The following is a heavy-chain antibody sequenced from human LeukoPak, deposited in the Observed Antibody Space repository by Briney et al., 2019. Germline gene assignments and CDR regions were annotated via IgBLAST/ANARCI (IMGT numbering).Heavy chain of an antibody. CDR3: ARDWYYAFDF. CDR2: IRSKRDGGTT. CDR1: GFTFSNTW. D-gene: IGHD2-21*02. Sequence: GGSLRLSCLPSGFTFSNTWMNWVRQAPGKGLEWVARIRSKRDGGTTDYAAPVKGRFTISRDDSKNTMYLQMNSLKAEDTAVYYCARDWYYAFDFWGQGTMVTVSS. V-gene: IGHV3-15*07. J-gene: IGHJ3*01.